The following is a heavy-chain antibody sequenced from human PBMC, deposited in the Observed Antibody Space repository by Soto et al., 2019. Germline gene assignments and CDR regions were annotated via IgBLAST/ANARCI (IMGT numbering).Heavy chain of an antibody. Sequence: QLQLQESGPGLVKPSETLSLTCTVSGGSISRNNHYWGWIRQSPGKGLEWIGSIPFSGSTNYNPSLKSRVRISMAASMNQFSLRMSSVTAADTAVFYCARLGSSGWYQGSYCDSWGQGLLVTVSS. D-gene: IGHD6-19*01. CDR2: IPFSGST. V-gene: IGHV4-39*01. CDR1: GGSISRNNHY. CDR3: ARLGSSGWYQGSYCDS. J-gene: IGHJ4*02.